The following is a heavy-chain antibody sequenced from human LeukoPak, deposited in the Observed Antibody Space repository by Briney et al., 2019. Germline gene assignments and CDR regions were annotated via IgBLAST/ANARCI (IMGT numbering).Heavy chain of an antibody. D-gene: IGHD3-22*01. Sequence: GGSLRLSCAASGFTVSSNYMSWVRQAPGKGLEWVSVIYSGGSTYYADSVKGRFTISRDNSKNTLYLQMNSLRAEDTAVYYCGRRYYDSSGGGWFAPGGQGTLVTVSS. J-gene: IGHJ5*02. CDR3: GRRYYDSSGGGWFAP. CDR1: GFTVSSNY. CDR2: IYSGGST. V-gene: IGHV3-53*01.